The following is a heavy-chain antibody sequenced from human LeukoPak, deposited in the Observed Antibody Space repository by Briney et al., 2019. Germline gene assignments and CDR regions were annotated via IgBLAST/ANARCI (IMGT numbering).Heavy chain of an antibody. J-gene: IGHJ6*03. Sequence: GASVKVSCKASGGTFSSYAISWVRQAPGQGLEWMGGIIPIFGTANYAQKFQGRVTITADKSTSTAYMELSSLRSEDTAVYYCAGSGWDIAVAGTNYYYYYMDVWGKGTTVTVSS. CDR3: AGSGWDIAVAGTNYYYYYMDV. CDR2: IIPIFGTA. D-gene: IGHD6-19*01. CDR1: GGTFSSYA. V-gene: IGHV1-69*06.